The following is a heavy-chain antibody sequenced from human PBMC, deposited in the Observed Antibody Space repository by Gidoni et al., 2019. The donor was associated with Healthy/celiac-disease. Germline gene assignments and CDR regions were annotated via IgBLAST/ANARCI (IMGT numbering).Heavy chain of an antibody. J-gene: IGHJ3*02. D-gene: IGHD2-21*01. V-gene: IGHV3-21*01. Sequence: VQLVESGGGLVKPGGSLRLSCAASGFTFSSHSMNWVRQAPGKGMEWVSSIKSSSSYMYYADAVKGRFTNARDNAKNSLYLQMNSLRAEDTAVYYCARDPRLDAFDIWGQGTMVTVSS. CDR3: ARDPRLDAFDI. CDR1: GFTFSSHS. CDR2: IKSSSSYM.